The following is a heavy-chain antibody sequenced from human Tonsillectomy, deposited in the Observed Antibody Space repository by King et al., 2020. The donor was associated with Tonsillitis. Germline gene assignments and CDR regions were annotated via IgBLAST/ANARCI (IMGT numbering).Heavy chain of an antibody. V-gene: IGHV3-74*01. Sequence: VQLVESGGDLVQPGGSLRLSCAASGFTFSSYWMHWVRQAPGKGLVWVSRINSDGSSTNYGDSVKGRFTISRDNAKNTLYLQMNSLRAEDTAVYYCASTVTAGFFDYWGQGTLVPVSS. D-gene: IGHD4-17*01. CDR1: GFTFSSYW. CDR3: ASTVTAGFFDY. J-gene: IGHJ4*02. CDR2: INSDGSST.